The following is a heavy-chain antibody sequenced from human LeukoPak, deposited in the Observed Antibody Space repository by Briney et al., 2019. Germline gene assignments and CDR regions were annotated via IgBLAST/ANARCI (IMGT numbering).Heavy chain of an antibody. V-gene: IGHV1-18*01. CDR3: ARAKRYYYDSSGSQSFYFDY. Sequence: ASVKVSCKASGYTFTSFGISWVRQAPGQGVEWMGWISAFNGYTNYAQKLQGRVSMTTDTSTGTAYMELRSLRSDDTAVYYCARAKRYYYDSSGSQSFYFDYWGQGTLVTVSS. CDR2: ISAFNGYT. J-gene: IGHJ4*02. D-gene: IGHD3-22*01. CDR1: GYTFTSFG.